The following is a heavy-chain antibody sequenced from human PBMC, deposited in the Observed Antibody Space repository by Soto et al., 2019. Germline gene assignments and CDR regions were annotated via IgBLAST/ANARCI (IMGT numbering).Heavy chain of an antibody. V-gene: IGHV1-8*01. Sequence: ASVKVSCKASGYTFTSYDNNWVRQATGQGLEWMGWMNPNSGNTGYAQKFQGRVTMTRNTSISTAYMELSSLRSEDTAVYYCARGPPSIVVVPAAMLQDDYWGQGTLVTVSS. CDR2: MNPNSGNT. CDR1: GYTFTSYD. CDR3: ARGPPSIVVVPAAMLQDDY. D-gene: IGHD2-2*01. J-gene: IGHJ4*02.